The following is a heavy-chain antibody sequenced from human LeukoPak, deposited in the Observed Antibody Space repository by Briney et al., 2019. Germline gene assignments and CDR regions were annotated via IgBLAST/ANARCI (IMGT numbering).Heavy chain of an antibody. V-gene: IGHV1-69*04. D-gene: IGHD2-2*01. CDR2: IIPILGIA. CDR1: GGTFSSYA. Sequence: SVKVSCKASGGTFSSYAISWVRQAPGQGLEWMGRIIPILGIANYAQKFQGRVTITADKSTSTAYMELSSLRSEDTAVYYCASQSVPAAIGRGLRFDPWGQGTLVTVSS. J-gene: IGHJ5*02. CDR3: ASQSVPAAIGRGLRFDP.